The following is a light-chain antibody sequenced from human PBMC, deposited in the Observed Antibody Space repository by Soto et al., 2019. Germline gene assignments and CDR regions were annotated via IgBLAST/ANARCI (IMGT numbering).Light chain of an antibody. CDR1: YSFVYSSNHKSY. Sequence: DIVMTQSPYSLAVSLGERATINWNSSYSFVYSSNHKSYLAWYQQKPGQPPNLLIYWASTRQSGVPDRFSGSGSGTDFTLTISSLQAEDGAVYYCQQYYTTPPTFGQGTKVDIK. CDR2: WAS. J-gene: IGKJ1*01. V-gene: IGKV4-1*01. CDR3: QQYYTTPPT.